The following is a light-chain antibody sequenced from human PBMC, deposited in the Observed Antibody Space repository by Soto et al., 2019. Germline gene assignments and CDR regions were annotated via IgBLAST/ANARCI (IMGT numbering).Light chain of an antibody. CDR1: QRITTY. J-gene: IGKJ2*01. CDR3: KQSYSTPHT. Sequence: IHMTQSPSSLSASVGDRVTITCRASQRITTYLNWYQQKPGQAPKLLISTASTLQGGVPSRFSGSGSGTDFTLTITTLQPEDFATYFCKQSYSTPHTFGQGTKLEIK. V-gene: IGKV1-39*01. CDR2: TAS.